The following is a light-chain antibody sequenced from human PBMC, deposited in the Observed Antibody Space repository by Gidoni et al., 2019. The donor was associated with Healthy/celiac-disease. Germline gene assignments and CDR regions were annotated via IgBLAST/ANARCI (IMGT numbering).Light chain of an antibody. CDR1: QSLLHSNGYNY. CDR2: LGS. Sequence: DIVMTQSPLSLPVTPGEPASISCRSSQSLLHSNGYNYLDWYLQKPGQSPQLMSYLGSNRASRVPDRFSGSGSGTDFTLKISRVEAEDVGVYYCMQALQTPLFGQGTKLEIK. V-gene: IGKV2-28*01. J-gene: IGKJ2*01. CDR3: MQALQTPL.